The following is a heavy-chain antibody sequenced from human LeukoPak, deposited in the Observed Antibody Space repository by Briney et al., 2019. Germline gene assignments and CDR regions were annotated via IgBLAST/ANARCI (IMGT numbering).Heavy chain of an antibody. CDR2: SGTSGGA. V-gene: IGHV3-23*01. CDR3: AKETRNTHNYYYFDS. CDR1: GFTFTKNA. J-gene: IGHJ4*02. D-gene: IGHD5-24*01. Sequence: GGSLRLSCVASGFTFTKNAMGWVRHTPGKGLEWVSTSGTSGGAYYADSVKGRFTISRDESKNTLYLEMNSLRGEDTAVYYCAKETRNTHNYYYFDSWGQGTLVTVSS.